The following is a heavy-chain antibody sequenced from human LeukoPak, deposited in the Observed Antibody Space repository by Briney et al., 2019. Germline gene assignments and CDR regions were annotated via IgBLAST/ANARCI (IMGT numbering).Heavy chain of an antibody. CDR1: GFTFTNAW. CDR3: TGHHQAYSRTY. J-gene: IGHJ4*02. V-gene: IGHV3-15*01. D-gene: IGHD6-13*01. Sequence: GGSLRLSCEASGFTFTNAWMNWVRQAPGKGPEWVGRMKSKRDGGATEYAAPVKGRFTISRDNAKDTLYLQMNSLRAEDTAVYYCTGHHQAYSRTYWGQGTLVTVSS. CDR2: MKSKRDGGAT.